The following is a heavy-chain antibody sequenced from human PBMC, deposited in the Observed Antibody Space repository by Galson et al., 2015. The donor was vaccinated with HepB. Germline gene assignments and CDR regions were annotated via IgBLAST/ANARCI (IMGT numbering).Heavy chain of an antibody. CDR2: IIPILGIA. Sequence: SVKVSCKASGGTFSSYTISWVRQAPGQGLEWMGRIIPILGIANYAQKFQGRVTITADKSTSTAYMELSSLRSEDTAVYYCARARVFETTVTTGAFDIWGQGTMVTVSS. CDR3: ARARVFETTVTTGAFDI. D-gene: IGHD4-17*01. V-gene: IGHV1-69*02. CDR1: GGTFSSYT. J-gene: IGHJ3*02.